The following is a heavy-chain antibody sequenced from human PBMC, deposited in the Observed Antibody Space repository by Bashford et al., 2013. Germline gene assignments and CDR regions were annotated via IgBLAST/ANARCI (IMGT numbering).Heavy chain of an antibody. CDR1: GYTFSNNW. Sequence: GESLKISCKASGYTFSNNWIGWVRQMPGKGLEWMGIIYPGDSNVRYSPSFQGQVTMSADKSINTAYLQWSSLKASDTAIYFCARQSGLLEWLFYFDFWGPGTLVTVSS. J-gene: IGHJ4*02. CDR3: ARQSGLLEWLFYFDF. D-gene: IGHD3-3*01. CDR2: IYPGDSNV. V-gene: IGHV5-51*01.